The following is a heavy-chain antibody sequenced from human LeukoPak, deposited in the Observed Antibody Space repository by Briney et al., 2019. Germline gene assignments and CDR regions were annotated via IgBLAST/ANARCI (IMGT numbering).Heavy chain of an antibody. J-gene: IGHJ4*02. D-gene: IGHD1-26*01. CDR2: ISGSGGST. Sequence: GGSLRLSCAASRFTVSSNYMSWVRQAPGKGLEWVSAISGSGGSTYYADSVKGRFTISRDNSKNTLYLQMNSLRAEDTAVYYCAKDMWEATVDYWGQGTLVTVSS. CDR1: RFTVSSNY. CDR3: AKDMWEATVDY. V-gene: IGHV3-23*01.